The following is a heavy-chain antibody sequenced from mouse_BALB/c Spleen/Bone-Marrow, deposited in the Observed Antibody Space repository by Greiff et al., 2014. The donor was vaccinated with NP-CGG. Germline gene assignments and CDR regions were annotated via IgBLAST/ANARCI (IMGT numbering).Heavy chain of an antibody. Sequence: LVESGAELMKPGASVKISCKATGYTFSTYWIEWVKQRPGHGLEWIGEILPGSSSTNYNEKFKGKATFTADTSSNTAYMQLSSLTSEDSAVYYCARRLLYYFDYWGQGTTLTVSS. CDR2: ILPGSSST. CDR1: GYTFSTYW. V-gene: IGHV1-9*01. CDR3: ARRLLYYFDY. J-gene: IGHJ2*01. D-gene: IGHD1-2*01.